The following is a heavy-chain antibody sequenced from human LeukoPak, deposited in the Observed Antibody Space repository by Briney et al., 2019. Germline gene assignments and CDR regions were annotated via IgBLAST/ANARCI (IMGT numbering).Heavy chain of an antibody. D-gene: IGHD1-26*01. CDR1: GFTFGDYA. CDR2: IRSKAYGATP. J-gene: IGHJ3*01. V-gene: IGHV3-49*04. CDR3: SRSGVGPTNSFDV. Sequence: PGGSLRLSCTTSGFTFGDYAMNWVRQAPGKGLEWVGFIRSKAYGATPEYAASVKGRFTISRDDSKTIAYLQMNSLQIEDTAVYYCSRSGVGPTNSFDVWGQGTVVTVSS.